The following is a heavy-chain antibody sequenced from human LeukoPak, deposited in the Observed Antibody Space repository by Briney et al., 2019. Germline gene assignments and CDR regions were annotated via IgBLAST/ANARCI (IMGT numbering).Heavy chain of an antibody. Sequence: GSLRLSCEASGFTFNTYSMNWARQAPGKGLEWIGQIYHSGGTIYNPSLKSRVTISVDQSKNQFSLKLTSVTAADTAVYYCARDPAVVGTEGIYFDYWGQGTLVTVSS. V-gene: IGHV4-4*02. J-gene: IGHJ4*02. CDR3: ARDPAVVGTEGIYFDY. D-gene: IGHD6-13*01. CDR1: GFTFNTYS. CDR2: IYHSGGT.